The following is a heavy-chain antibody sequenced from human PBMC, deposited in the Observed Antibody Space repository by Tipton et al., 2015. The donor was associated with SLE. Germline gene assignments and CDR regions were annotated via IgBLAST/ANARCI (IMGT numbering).Heavy chain of an antibody. D-gene: IGHD6-13*01. Sequence: TLSLTCTVSGGSISSGSYYWSWIRQPAGKGLEWIGYIYTSGSTNYNPSLKSRVTISVDTSKNQFSLKLSSVTAADTAVYYCAGGGSSWYNDDYYYYYGMDAWGQGNTVTVSS. V-gene: IGHV4-61*09. CDR1: GGSISSGSYY. J-gene: IGHJ6*02. CDR2: IYTSGST. CDR3: AGGGSSWYNDDYYYYYGMDA.